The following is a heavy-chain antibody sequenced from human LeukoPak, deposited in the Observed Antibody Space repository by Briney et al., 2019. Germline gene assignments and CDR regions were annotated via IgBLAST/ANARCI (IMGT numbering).Heavy chain of an antibody. CDR3: ARVTTGGYYFDY. J-gene: IGHJ4*02. CDR2: IYKGGST. Sequence: GGSVRLFCAVSGFTVSSNYMNWVRHAPGKGLEWVTDIYKGGSTYYSESVKGRFTISRDNSKISLYLQMNSLRAEDTAVYYCARVTTGGYYFDYWGQGTLVTVXS. D-gene: IGHD7-27*01. V-gene: IGHV3-53*01. CDR1: GFTVSSNY.